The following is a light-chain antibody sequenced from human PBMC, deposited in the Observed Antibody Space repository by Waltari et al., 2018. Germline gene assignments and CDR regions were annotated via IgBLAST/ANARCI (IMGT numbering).Light chain of an antibody. CDR3: CAYAGSVTWV. V-gene: IGLV2-14*01. CDR1: SSDVGAYQY. Sequence: QSALTQPASVSGSPGQSITISCTGTSSDVGAYQYVSWYQHRPGPAPTLRISDVSNRPSGVSNRFSGSKSGNTASLTISGLQPEDEADYYCAYAGSVTWVFGGGTKVTVL. J-gene: IGLJ3*02. CDR2: DVS.